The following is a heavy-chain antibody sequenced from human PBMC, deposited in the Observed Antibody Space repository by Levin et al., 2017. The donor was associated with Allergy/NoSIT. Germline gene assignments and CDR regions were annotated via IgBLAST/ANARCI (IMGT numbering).Heavy chain of an antibody. D-gene: IGHD5-24*01. Sequence: PGESLKISCKGSGYSFTSYWIGWVRQMPGKGLEWMGIIYPGDSDTRYSPSFQGQVPISADKSISTAYLQWSSLKASDTAMYYCARQGPGWLQLQAADYWGQGTLVTVSS. CDR3: ARQGPGWLQLQAADY. J-gene: IGHJ4*02. V-gene: IGHV5-51*01. CDR1: GYSFTSYW. CDR2: IYPGDSDT.